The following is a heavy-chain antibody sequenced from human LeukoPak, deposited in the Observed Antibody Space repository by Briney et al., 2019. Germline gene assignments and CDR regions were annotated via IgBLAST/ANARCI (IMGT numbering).Heavy chain of an antibody. D-gene: IGHD3-22*01. CDR3: ARQNLDSSGYYYRFYFDY. J-gene: IGHJ4*02. Sequence: SETLSLTCTVSGGSISSYYWSWIRQPPGKGLEWIGYIYYSGSTNYNPSLKSRVTISVDTSKNQFSLKLSSVTAADTAVYYCARQNLDSSGYYYRFYFDYWGQGTLVTVSS. V-gene: IGHV4-59*12. CDR2: IYYSGST. CDR1: GGSISSYY.